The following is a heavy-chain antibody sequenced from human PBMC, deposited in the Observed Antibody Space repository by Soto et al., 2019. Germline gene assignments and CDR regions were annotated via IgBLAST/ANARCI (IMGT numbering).Heavy chain of an antibody. V-gene: IGHV3-30-3*01. J-gene: IGHJ6*02. CDR3: ARLGYRAGYMVRGVNGMDV. CDR2: ISYDGSNK. Sequence: LRLSCAASGFTFSSYAMHWVRQAPGKGLEWVAVISYDGSNKYYADSVKGRFTISRDNSKNTLYLQMNSLRAEDTAVYYCARLGYRAGYMVRGVNGMDVWGQGTTVTVSS. D-gene: IGHD3-10*01. CDR1: GFTFSSYA.